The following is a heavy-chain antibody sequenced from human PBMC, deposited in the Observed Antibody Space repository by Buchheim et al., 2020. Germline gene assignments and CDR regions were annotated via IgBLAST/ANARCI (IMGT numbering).Heavy chain of an antibody. J-gene: IGHJ4*02. CDR1: GGSFSGYY. CDR2: INHSGST. V-gene: IGHV4-34*10. Sequence: QVQLQESGPGLVKPSETLSLTCDVSGGSFSGYYWTWIRQSPGKGLEWIGEINHSGSTNYSPSLKGRVTISIDTSKNQFSLRLTSVTAADTAVVFCARRRGTYLFDYWGQGTL. D-gene: IGHD3-16*01. CDR3: ARRRGTYLFDY.